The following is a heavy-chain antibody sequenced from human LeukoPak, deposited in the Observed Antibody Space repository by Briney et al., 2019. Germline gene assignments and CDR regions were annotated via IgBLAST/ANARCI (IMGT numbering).Heavy chain of an antibody. CDR2: INPNSGGT. D-gene: IGHD4-17*01. V-gene: IGHV1-2*02. CDR1: GYTFTGSY. CDR3: ARDLASVAVTTSDY. J-gene: IGHJ4*02. Sequence: ASVKVSCKASGYTFTGSYMHWVRQAPGQGLEWVGWINPNSGGTNYAQKFQGRVTMTRDTSITTAYMELSRLTSDDTAVYYCARDLASVAVTTSDYWGQGTLVTVSS.